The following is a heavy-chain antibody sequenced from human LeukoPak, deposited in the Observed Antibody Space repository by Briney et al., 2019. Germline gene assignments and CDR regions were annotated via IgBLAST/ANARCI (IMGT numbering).Heavy chain of an antibody. D-gene: IGHD6-19*01. CDR2: IYYTGST. V-gene: IGHV4-59*01. Sequence: SETLSLTCTVSGGSISSYYWSWIRQPPGKGLEWIGHIYYTGSTNYNPSLKSRVTISVDTSKNQFSLKLSSVTTADTAVYYCARVEEAYSSGWYTSSWFDPWGQGTLVSVSS. CDR3: ARVEEAYSSGWYTSSWFDP. J-gene: IGHJ5*02. CDR1: GGSISSYY.